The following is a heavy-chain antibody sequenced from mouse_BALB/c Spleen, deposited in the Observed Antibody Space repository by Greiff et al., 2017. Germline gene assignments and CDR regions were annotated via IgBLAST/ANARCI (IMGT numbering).Heavy chain of an antibody. CDR1: GYSITSDYA. J-gene: IGHJ4*01. CDR3: ARGIYYGNGDAMDY. D-gene: IGHD2-1*01. V-gene: IGHV3-2*02. CDR2: ISYSGST. Sequence: EVQGVESGPGLVKPSQSLSLTCTVTGYSITSDYAWNWIRQFPGNKLEWMGYISYSGSTSYNPSLKSRISITRDTSKNQFFLQLNSVTTEDTATYYCARGIYYGNGDAMDYWGQGTSVTVSS.